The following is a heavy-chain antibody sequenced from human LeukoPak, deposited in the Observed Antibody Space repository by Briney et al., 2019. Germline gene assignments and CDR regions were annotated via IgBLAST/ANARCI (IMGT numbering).Heavy chain of an antibody. D-gene: IGHD6-13*01. J-gene: IGHJ4*02. CDR1: GFTFSSYW. Sequence: GGSLRLSCAASGFTFSSYWMNWVRQAPGKGLEWVANIKPDGRETYYMDSVKGRFTISRDNAKNSLYPQMNSLRAEDTAVYYCARDPPYSSSWYYFDYWGQGTLVTVSS. V-gene: IGHV3-7*01. CDR2: IKPDGRET. CDR3: ARDPPYSSSWYYFDY.